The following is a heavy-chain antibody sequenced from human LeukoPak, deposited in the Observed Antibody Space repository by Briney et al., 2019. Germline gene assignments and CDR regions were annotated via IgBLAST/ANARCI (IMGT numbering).Heavy chain of an antibody. Sequence: TSETLSLTCTVSGGSISSSSYYWGWIRQPPGKGLEWIGSIYYSGSTYYNPSLKSRVTISVDTSKNQFSLRLSSVTAADTAVYYCAIRLGYCSSTSCYNWFDPWGQGTLVTVSS. CDR1: GGSISSSSYY. J-gene: IGHJ5*02. D-gene: IGHD2-2*01. CDR3: AIRLGYCSSTSCYNWFDP. CDR2: IYYSGST. V-gene: IGHV4-39*01.